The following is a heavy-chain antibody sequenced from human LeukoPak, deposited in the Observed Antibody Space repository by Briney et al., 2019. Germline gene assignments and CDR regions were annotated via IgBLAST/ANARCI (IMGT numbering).Heavy chain of an antibody. J-gene: IGHJ4*02. D-gene: IGHD6-19*01. V-gene: IGHV3-23*01. CDR3: AKKDSSGWYVDY. CDR1: GFTFSSYW. Sequence: GGSLRLSCAASGFTFSSYWMSWVRQAPGKGLEWVSAISGSGGSTYYADSVKGRFTISRDNSKNTLYLQMNSLRAEDTAVYYCAKKDSSGWYVDYWGQGTLVTVSS. CDR2: ISGSGGST.